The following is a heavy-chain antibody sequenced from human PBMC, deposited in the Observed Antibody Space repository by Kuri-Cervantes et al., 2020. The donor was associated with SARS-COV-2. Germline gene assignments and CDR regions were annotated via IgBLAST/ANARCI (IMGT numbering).Heavy chain of an antibody. CDR3: ARGGGGYCSSTSCYYYYYGMDA. J-gene: IGHJ6*02. V-gene: IGHV4-30-4*01. CDR1: GGSISSGDYY. Sequence: SETLSLTCTVSGGSISSGDYYWSWIRQPPGKGLEWIGYIYYSGSTYYNPSLKSRVTISVDTSKNQFSLKLSSVTATDTAVYYCARGGGGYCSSTSCYYYYYGMDAGGQGTTVTVSS. D-gene: IGHD2-2*01. CDR2: IYYSGST.